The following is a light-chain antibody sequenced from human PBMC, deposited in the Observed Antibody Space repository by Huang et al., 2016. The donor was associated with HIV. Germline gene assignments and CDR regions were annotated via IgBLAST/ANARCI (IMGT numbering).Light chain of an antibody. V-gene: IGKV3-11*01. CDR1: QSIGTY. CDR2: DVS. CDR3: QQRSKWPLT. Sequence: EIVLTQSPVTLSLSPGDRAPLSCRASQSIGTYLAWYQQKSGQAPRLLIYDVSNRAAGVPARFSASGSETDFTLTSASLDPDDFAIYHCQQRSKWPLTFGGGTKVEMK. J-gene: IGKJ4*01.